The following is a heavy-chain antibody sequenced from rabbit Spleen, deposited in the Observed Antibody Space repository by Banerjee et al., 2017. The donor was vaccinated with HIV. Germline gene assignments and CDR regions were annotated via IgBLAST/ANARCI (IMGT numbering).Heavy chain of an antibody. CDR2: IDPVFGIT. CDR1: GIDFTNYY. V-gene: IGHV1S7*01. J-gene: IGHJ4*01. Sequence: QLTETGGGLVQPGGSLTLSCKASGIDFTNYYMNWVRQAPGKGLEWIGYIDPVFGITYYASWVNGRFSISSHNAQNTLYLQLNSLTAADTATYFCARGTSDNNWKPHFKLWGPGTLVTVS. CDR3: ARGTSDNNWKPHFKL. D-gene: IGHD1-1*01.